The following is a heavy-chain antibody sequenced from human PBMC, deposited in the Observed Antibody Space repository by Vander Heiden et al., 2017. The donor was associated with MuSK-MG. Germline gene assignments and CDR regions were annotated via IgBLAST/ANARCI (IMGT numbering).Heavy chain of an antibody. D-gene: IGHD3-16*01. J-gene: IGHJ2*01. CDR2: ISASGVYT. CDR1: GFTFSNYA. V-gene: IGHV3-23*01. Sequence: EVQMLESGGGLVQPGGSLRLPCAAYGFTFSNYAMRWVSPARGKGLEWVSAISASGVYTYYADPVKGRFTISRDNSKNTLYLQMNSLRAEDTAVYYCANPWWGSQTYWYFDLWGRGTLVTVSS. CDR3: ANPWWGSQTYWYFDL.